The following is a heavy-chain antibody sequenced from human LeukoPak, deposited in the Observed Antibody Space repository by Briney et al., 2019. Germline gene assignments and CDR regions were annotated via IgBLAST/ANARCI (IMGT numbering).Heavy chain of an antibody. D-gene: IGHD6-13*01. Sequence: ASVKVSCKVSGYSLSDLSLQWVRQAPGQGLEWMGGFNPEHTETIYSQKFQGRVTLTEDTSTDTAYMELSSLRSEDTAMYFCAQQKAGYSRSTIWFDPWGQGTLVTVSS. V-gene: IGHV1-24*01. CDR3: AQQKAGYSRSTIWFDP. J-gene: IGHJ5*02. CDR1: GYSLSDLS. CDR2: FNPEHTET.